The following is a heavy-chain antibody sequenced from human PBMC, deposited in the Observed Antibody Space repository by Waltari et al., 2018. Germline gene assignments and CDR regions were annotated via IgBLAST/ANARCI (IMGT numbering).Heavy chain of an antibody. CDR1: GGSISSSSYY. J-gene: IGHJ4*02. CDR3: ARHESGRYFDWVVIVY. D-gene: IGHD3-9*01. V-gene: IGHV4-39*01. Sequence: QLQLQESGPGLVKPSETLSLTCTVSGGSISSSSYYWGWIRQTPGKGLEWIGSIYYRGSTYYNPSRKSRVTISVDTSKNQFSRKLSSVAAADTAVYYCARHESGRYFDWVVIVYWGQGTLVTVSS. CDR2: IYYRGST.